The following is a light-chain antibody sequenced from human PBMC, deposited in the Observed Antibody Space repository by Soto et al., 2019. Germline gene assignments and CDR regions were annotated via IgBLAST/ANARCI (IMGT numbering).Light chain of an antibody. Sequence: DIPLTQSPSLLSASVGDRVTITCRASHDISTYLAWYQKKPGKAPKLMIYEASTLQSGVPSRFSGSGSGTEFTLTISGLLPEDFATYQCQQLNTLPFTFGQGTRVEI. J-gene: IGKJ5*01. CDR1: HDISTY. CDR3: QQLNTLPFT. CDR2: EAS. V-gene: IGKV1-9*01.